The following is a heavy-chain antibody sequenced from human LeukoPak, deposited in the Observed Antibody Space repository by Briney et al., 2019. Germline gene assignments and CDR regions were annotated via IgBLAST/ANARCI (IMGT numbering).Heavy chain of an antibody. D-gene: IGHD5-24*01. V-gene: IGHV4-59*01. CDR3: ATGDGYNWRYFDY. CDR2: IYYSGST. J-gene: IGHJ4*02. CDR1: GGSISSYY. Sequence: SETLSLACTVSGGSISSYYWSWIRQPPGKGLEWIGYIYYSGSTNYDPSLKSRVTISVDTSKNQFSLKLSSVTAADTAVYYCATGDGYNWRYFDYWGQGTLVTVSS.